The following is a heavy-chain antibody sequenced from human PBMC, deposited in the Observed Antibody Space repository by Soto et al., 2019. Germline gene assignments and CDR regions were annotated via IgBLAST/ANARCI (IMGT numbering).Heavy chain of an antibody. CDR2: ISGSGGST. Sequence: PGGSLRLSCAASGGTFSSYAMSWVRKAQGKGMGWVSTISGSGGSTSYADSVKGRLTISRENSKNTLYLQMNSLRAEDTAVYYCAKDRPHDPLIWGQGTMVTVSS. V-gene: IGHV3-23*01. CDR1: GGTFSSYA. J-gene: IGHJ3*02. CDR3: AKDRPHDPLI.